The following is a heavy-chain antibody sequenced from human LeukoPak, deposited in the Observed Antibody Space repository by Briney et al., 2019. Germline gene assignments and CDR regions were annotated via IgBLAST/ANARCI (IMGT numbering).Heavy chain of an antibody. CDR3: ARRIAAAGDYYMDV. CDR2: IIPIFGTA. V-gene: IGHV1-69*05. Sequence: GASVKVSCKASGYTFTSYAISWVRQAPGQGLEWMGGIIPIFGTANYAQKFQGRVTITTDESTSTAYMELSSLRSEDTAVYYCARRIAAAGDYYMDVWGKGTTVTVSS. D-gene: IGHD6-13*01. J-gene: IGHJ6*03. CDR1: GYTFTSYA.